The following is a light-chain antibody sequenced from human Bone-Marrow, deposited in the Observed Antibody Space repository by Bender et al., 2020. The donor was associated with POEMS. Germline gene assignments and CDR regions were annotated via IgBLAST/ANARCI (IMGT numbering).Light chain of an antibody. Sequence: QSALPQPASVSGSPGQSITISCTGTNSDIGSYNLVSWFQQYPGTAPKLIIYAVTERPSGVSNRFSGSKSGNTASLTISGLQAEDEADYYCTSYTSSPLFWVFGGGTKLTVL. CDR1: NSDIGSYNL. CDR2: AVT. V-gene: IGLV2-14*02. CDR3: TSYTSSPLFWV. J-gene: IGLJ3*02.